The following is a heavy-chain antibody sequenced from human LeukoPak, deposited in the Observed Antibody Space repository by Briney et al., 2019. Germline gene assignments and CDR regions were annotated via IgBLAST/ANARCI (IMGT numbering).Heavy chain of an antibody. CDR1: GGSISSSSYY. CDR3: ARSYYDSSGYPNYFDY. Sequence: SETLSLTCTVSGGSISSSSYYWGWIRQPPGKGLVWIGSIYYSGSIYYNPSLKSRVTLSEETSKNQFSLKLSSVTAADTAVYYYARSYYDSSGYPNYFDYWGQGTLVTVSS. CDR2: IYYSGSI. D-gene: IGHD3-22*01. J-gene: IGHJ4*02. V-gene: IGHV4-39*01.